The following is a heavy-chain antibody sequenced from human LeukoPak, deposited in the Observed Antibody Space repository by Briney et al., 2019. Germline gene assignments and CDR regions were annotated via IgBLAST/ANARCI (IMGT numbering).Heavy chain of an antibody. CDR1: GFTFSTYS. CDR2: ISSSSGYI. CDR3: ARDQSYGTYYFDY. D-gene: IGHD5-18*01. V-gene: IGHV3-21*01. J-gene: IGHJ4*02. Sequence: GGSLRLSCAAPGFTFSTYSMNWVRQAPGKGLEWVSSISSSSGYIYYADSVKGRFTISRDNAKNSLYLQMNSLRAEDTALYHCARDQSYGTYYFDYWGQGTLVTVSS.